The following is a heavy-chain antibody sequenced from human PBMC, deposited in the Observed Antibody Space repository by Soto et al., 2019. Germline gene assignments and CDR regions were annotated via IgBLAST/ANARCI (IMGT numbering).Heavy chain of an antibody. D-gene: IGHD4-17*01. Sequence: QVQLVQSGAEVKKPGASVKVSCKASGYTFTSYAMHWVRQAPGQRLEWMGWINAGNGNTKYSQKFQGRVTITRDTSASTAYMELSSLRSEDTAVYYCARSARPAGLRSVVGYGDYWGQGTLVTVSS. J-gene: IGHJ4*02. CDR3: ARSARPAGLRSVVGYGDY. CDR1: GYTFTSYA. CDR2: INAGNGNT. V-gene: IGHV1-3*01.